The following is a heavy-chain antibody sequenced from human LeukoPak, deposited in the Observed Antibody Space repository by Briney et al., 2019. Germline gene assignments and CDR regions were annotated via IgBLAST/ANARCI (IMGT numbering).Heavy chain of an antibody. CDR1: GLRFRSYA. D-gene: IGHD1-1*01. V-gene: IGHV3-23*01. CDR2: ISAGAGGT. J-gene: IGHJ4*02. Sequence: GGSLRLSCAASGLRFRSYAMNWVRQAPGKGLEWVSTISAGAGGTYYTDSVKGRFTISRDNSKSTLFLQMNSLRADDTAVYYCAAIPPASWNVGVWWGQGTLVTVSS. CDR3: AAIPPASWNVGVW.